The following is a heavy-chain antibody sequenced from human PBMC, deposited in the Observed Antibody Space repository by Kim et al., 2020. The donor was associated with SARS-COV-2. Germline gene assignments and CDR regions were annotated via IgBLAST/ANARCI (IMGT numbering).Heavy chain of an antibody. CDR3: ARDGSAVVVTAIPHAFDI. D-gene: IGHD2-21*02. V-gene: IGHV1-69*04. J-gene: IGHJ3*02. CDR2: IIPILGIA. Sequence: SVKVSCKASGGTFSSYAISWVRQAPGQGLEWMGRIIPILGIANYAQKFQGRVTITADKSTSTAYMELSSLRSEDTAVYYCARDGSAVVVTAIPHAFDIWGQGTMVTVSS. CDR1: GGTFSSYA.